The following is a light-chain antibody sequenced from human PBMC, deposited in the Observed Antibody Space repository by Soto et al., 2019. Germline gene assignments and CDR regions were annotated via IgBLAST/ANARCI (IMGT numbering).Light chain of an antibody. CDR1: TSDVGRYNY. CDR3: NSFTTSSTYV. V-gene: IGLV2-14*03. CDR2: DVS. Sequence: QSVLTQPASASGSPGQSLSISCTGTTSDVGRYNYVSWYQQHPGKAPKLMIYDVSYRPSWVSNRFSGSKSGITASLTISGLQAEDEADYYCNSFTTSSTYVFGTGTKVTVL. J-gene: IGLJ1*01.